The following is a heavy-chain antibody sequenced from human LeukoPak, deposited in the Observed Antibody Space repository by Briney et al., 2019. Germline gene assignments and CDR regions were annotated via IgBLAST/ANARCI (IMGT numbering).Heavy chain of an antibody. CDR1: GYTFTGYY. J-gene: IGHJ4*02. Sequence: ASVKVSCKASGYTFTGYYMHWVRQAPGQGLEWMGWISAYNGNTNYAQKLQGRVTMTTDTSTSTAYMELRSLRSDDTAVYYCARVGMVTIDYWGQGTLVTVSS. V-gene: IGHV1-18*04. CDR3: ARVGMVTIDY. CDR2: ISAYNGNT. D-gene: IGHD4-23*01.